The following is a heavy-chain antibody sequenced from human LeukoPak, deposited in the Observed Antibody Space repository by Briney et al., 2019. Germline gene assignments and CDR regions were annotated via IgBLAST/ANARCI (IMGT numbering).Heavy chain of an antibody. J-gene: IGHJ4*02. CDR3: ARHPPNYDTDGDY. Sequence: GESLKISCKGSGYNFTSYWIGWVRQMPGKGLEWMGIIYPGDSDTRYSPSFQGQVTISADKSISTAYLQWSSLKASDTAMYYCARHPPNYDTDGDYWGQGTLVTGSS. CDR2: IYPGDSDT. CDR1: GYNFTSYW. V-gene: IGHV5-51*01. D-gene: IGHD3-16*01.